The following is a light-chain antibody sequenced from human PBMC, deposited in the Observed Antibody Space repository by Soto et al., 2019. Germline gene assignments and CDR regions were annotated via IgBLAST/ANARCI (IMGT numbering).Light chain of an antibody. V-gene: IGLV2-8*01. Sequence: QSVLTQPPSASGSPGQSVTISCTGTSSDVGGYNYVSWYQQYPGKAPKLIIYEVNKWPSGVPARFSGSKSGNTASLTVSGLQAEDEADYYCSSFAGSRGWVFGGGTKLTVL. CDR1: SSDVGGYNY. CDR2: EVN. J-gene: IGLJ3*02. CDR3: SSFAGSRGWV.